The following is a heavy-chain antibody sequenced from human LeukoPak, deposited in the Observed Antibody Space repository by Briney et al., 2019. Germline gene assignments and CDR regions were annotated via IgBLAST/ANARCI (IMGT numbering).Heavy chain of an antibody. V-gene: IGHV3-48*01. D-gene: IGHD2-21*01. CDR3: ARVGIANSADNWFDP. CDR1: GFTFSTYG. CDR2: IGDNSNII. Sequence: PGGSLRLSCAASGFTFSTYGMNWVRQVPGKGPEWLSYIGDNSNIIRYADSVKGRFTISRDNAKNSVYLQMNSLRVEDTATYYCARVGIANSADNWFDPWGQGTLVTVSS. J-gene: IGHJ5*02.